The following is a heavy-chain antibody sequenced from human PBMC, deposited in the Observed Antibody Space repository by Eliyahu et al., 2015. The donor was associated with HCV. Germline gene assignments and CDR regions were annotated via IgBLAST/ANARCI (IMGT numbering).Heavy chain of an antibody. CDR3: AIFPGVEMSGSF. CDR2: NDAT. D-gene: IGHD5-24*01. Sequence: QVQLVQSGAEVKRPGAAVKVSCKTSGYAFSGHTIYWVRQAPKNDATKYSQMFQGRVTMTRDTSISTVYMELTKLTSDDTAVYYCAIFPGVEMSGSFWGQGTVVTVSS. V-gene: IGHV1-2*02. J-gene: IGHJ4*02. CDR1: GYAFSGHT.